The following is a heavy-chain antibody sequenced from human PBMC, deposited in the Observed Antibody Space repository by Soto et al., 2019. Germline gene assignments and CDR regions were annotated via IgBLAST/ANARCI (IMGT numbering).Heavy chain of an antibody. CDR3: ARSIRYFDWSYIGNAFDI. Sequence: ASVKVSCKASGYTFTSYGISWVRQAPGQGLEWMGWISAYNGNTNYAQKLQGRVTMTTDTSTSTAYMELRSLRSDDTAVYYCARSIRYFDWSYIGNAFDIWGRGTMVTVSS. V-gene: IGHV1-18*01. CDR1: GYTFTSYG. J-gene: IGHJ3*02. CDR2: ISAYNGNT. D-gene: IGHD3-9*01.